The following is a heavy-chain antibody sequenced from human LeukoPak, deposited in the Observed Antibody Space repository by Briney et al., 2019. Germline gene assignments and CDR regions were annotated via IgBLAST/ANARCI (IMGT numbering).Heavy chain of an antibody. V-gene: IGHV5-51*01. J-gene: IGHJ4*02. CDR1: GYSFTSYW. CDR3: ARSSDSSGFYDYFDY. CDR2: IYPGDSDT. D-gene: IGHD3-22*01. Sequence: GESLKISCEGPGYSFTSYWIGWVRQMPGKGLEWVAIIYPGDSDTIYSPSFQGQVTISADNFISTAYLQWSSLKASDTAMYYCARSSDSSGFYDYFDYWGQGTLVTVSS.